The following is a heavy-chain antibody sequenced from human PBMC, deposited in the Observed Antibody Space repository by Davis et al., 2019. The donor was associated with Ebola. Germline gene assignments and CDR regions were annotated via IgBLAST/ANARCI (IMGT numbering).Heavy chain of an antibody. Sequence: SETLSLTCTVSGGSISSYYWSCIRQPPGKGLEWIGYIYYSGSTNYNPSLKSRVTISVDTSKNQFSLKLSSVTAADTAVYYCARVGATEWYYYYGMDVWGQGTTVTVSS. J-gene: IGHJ6*02. CDR2: IYYSGST. CDR1: GGSISSYY. CDR3: ARVGATEWYYYYGMDV. V-gene: IGHV4-59*01. D-gene: IGHD1-26*01.